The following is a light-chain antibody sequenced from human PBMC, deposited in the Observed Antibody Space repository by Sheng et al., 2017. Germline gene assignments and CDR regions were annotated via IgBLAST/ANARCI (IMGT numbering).Light chain of an antibody. CDR1: QSVSSN. CDR3: QQYGSSRWT. J-gene: IGKJ1*01. Sequence: EIVMTQSPATLSVSPGDRATLSCRGSQSVSSNLAWYQQKPGQAPRLLIYGASSRATGIPDRFSGSGSGTDFTLTISRLEPEDFAVYYCQQYGSSRWTFGQGTKVEIK. V-gene: IGKV3-20*01. CDR2: GAS.